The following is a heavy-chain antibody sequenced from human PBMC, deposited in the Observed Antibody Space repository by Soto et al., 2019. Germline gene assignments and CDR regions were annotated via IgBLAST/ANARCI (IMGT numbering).Heavy chain of an antibody. J-gene: IGHJ6*02. D-gene: IGHD6-19*01. CDR2: ISYDGSNK. Sequence: GGSLRLSCAASGFTFSSYGMHWVRQAPGKGLEWVAVISYDGSNKYYADSVKGRFTISRDNSKNTLCLQMNSLRAEDTAVYYCAKRISVDLDYYGMDVWGQGTTVTVSS. V-gene: IGHV3-30*18. CDR3: AKRISVDLDYYGMDV. CDR1: GFTFSSYG.